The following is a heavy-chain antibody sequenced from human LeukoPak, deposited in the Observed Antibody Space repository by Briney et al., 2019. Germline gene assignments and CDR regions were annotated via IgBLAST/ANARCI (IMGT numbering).Heavy chain of an antibody. CDR2: ISDSGGGA. D-gene: IGHD1-26*01. Sequence: GGTLRLSCAASGFTFSSNGMTWVRQAPGKGLEWVSTISDSGGGAYYADSVKGRFTISRDNAKNSLYLQMNSLRAEDTALYYCARAESGSYYRGAFDIWGQGTMVTVSS. V-gene: IGHV3-23*01. CDR1: GFTFSSNG. CDR3: ARAESGSYYRGAFDI. J-gene: IGHJ3*02.